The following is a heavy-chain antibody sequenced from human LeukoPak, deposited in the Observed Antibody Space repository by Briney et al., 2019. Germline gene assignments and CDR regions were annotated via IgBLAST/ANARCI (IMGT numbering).Heavy chain of an antibody. Sequence: PGGSLRLSCAASGFTFSRYRMHWVRQAPGEGLVWVSRMNSDGSNTNYADSVKGRFTISRDNAKNTLYLQMNSLRADDTAVYYCARDICSGIGCYPRAPFDYWGQGTLVTVSS. D-gene: IGHD2-15*01. V-gene: IGHV3-74*01. J-gene: IGHJ4*02. CDR3: ARDICSGIGCYPRAPFDY. CDR1: GFTFSRYR. CDR2: MNSDGSNT.